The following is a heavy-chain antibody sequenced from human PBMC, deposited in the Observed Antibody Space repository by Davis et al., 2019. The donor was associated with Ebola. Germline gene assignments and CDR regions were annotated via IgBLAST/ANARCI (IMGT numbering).Heavy chain of an antibody. D-gene: IGHD4-17*01. J-gene: IGHJ5*02. CDR1: GYSFTSYW. CDR3: ARQNDYGDYGGWFDP. V-gene: IGHV5-51*01. CDR2: IYPRDSDT. Sequence: ESLKISCQGSGYSFTSYWIAWVRKMPEKGLEWMGIIYPRDSDTRYSPSFEGQVTISADKSISTAYLQWSSLKASDTAMYYCARQNDYGDYGGWFDPWGQGTLVTVSS.